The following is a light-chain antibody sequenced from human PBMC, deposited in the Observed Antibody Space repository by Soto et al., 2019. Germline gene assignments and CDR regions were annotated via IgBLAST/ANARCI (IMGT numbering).Light chain of an antibody. CDR2: GAS. Sequence: QMTPSPPYLAASVGDRVTITCRASQYIDTNVNWYQQKPGKATKLLIYGASTLQSGVPSRFSGSGSGRDFTLTFSSLQPEDFATYYCQQRYKTPLTVGGGTKVDIK. CDR1: QYIDTN. V-gene: IGKV1-39*01. CDR3: QQRYKTPLT. J-gene: IGKJ4*01.